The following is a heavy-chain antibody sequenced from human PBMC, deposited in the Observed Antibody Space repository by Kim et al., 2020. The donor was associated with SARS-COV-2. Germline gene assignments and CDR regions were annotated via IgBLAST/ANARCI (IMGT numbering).Heavy chain of an antibody. J-gene: IGHJ4*02. CDR3: ARGGHCSGGSCYGVYFDY. D-gene: IGHD2-15*01. Sequence: SETLSLTCAVYGGSFSGYYWSWIRQPPGKGLEWIGEINHSGSTNYNPSLKSRVTISVDTSKNQFSLKLSSVTAADTAVYYCARGGHCSGGSCYGVYFDYWGQGTLVTVSS. CDR2: INHSGST. CDR1: GGSFSGYY. V-gene: IGHV4-34*01.